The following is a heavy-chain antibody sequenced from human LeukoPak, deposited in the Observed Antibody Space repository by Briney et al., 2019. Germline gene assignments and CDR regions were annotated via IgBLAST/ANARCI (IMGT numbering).Heavy chain of an antibody. Sequence: GGSLRLSCAASGFTFSTSGMHWVRQAPGKGLEWVAVIWFDGSNKHYADSVKGRFTISRDNSENTLYLQMNSLRAEDTAVYYCARDPSYCSSTSCYVGSPLYYYYPMDVWGQGTTVTVSS. CDR2: IWFDGSNK. V-gene: IGHV3-33*01. CDR3: ARDPSYCSSTSCYVGSPLYYYYPMDV. CDR1: GFTFSTSG. J-gene: IGHJ6*02. D-gene: IGHD2-2*01.